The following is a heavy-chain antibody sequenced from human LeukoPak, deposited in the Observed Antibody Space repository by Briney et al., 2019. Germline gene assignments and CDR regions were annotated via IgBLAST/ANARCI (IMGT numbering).Heavy chain of an antibody. CDR2: ISGSGGST. J-gene: IGHJ4*02. D-gene: IGHD2-15*01. CDR3: AKAPLRYCSDGSCYGNY. Sequence: PGGSLRLSCAASGFTFSSYAMSWVRQAPGKGLEWVSAISGSGGSTYYADSVKGRFTISRDNSKNTLYLQMNSLRAEDTAVYYCAKAPLRYCSDGSCYGNYWGQGTLVTVSS. CDR1: GFTFSSYA. V-gene: IGHV3-23*01.